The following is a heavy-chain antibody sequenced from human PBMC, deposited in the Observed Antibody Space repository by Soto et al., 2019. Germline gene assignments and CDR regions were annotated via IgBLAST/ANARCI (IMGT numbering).Heavy chain of an antibody. CDR1: GFTVSNNY. V-gene: IGHV3-66*01. Sequence: ESGGDLVQPGGSPRLSCAASGFTVSNNYMSWVRQAPGKGLEWVSLIYSGGSTYYADSVKGRFTISRDSSKNTLYLQMNSLRAEDTAMYYCAAYSHKGYWGQGTLVTVSS. CDR2: IYSGGST. D-gene: IGHD3-16*01. CDR3: AAYSHKGY. J-gene: IGHJ4*02.